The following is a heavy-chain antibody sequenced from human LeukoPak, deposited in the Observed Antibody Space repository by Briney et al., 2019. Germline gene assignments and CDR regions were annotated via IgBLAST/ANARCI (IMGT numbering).Heavy chain of an antibody. CDR2: IYYSGSP. V-gene: IGHV4-59*08. CDR1: GGSISSYY. Sequence: PSETLSLTCTVAGGSISSYYWSWIRQPPGKGLEWIGYIYYSGSPNYNPSLKSRVTISIHTSKQQFSLKLSSVTAADTAVYYCARGIAVAGIVSDYYYYGMDVWGQGTTVTVSS. D-gene: IGHD6-19*01. J-gene: IGHJ6*02. CDR3: ARGIAVAGIVSDYYYYGMDV.